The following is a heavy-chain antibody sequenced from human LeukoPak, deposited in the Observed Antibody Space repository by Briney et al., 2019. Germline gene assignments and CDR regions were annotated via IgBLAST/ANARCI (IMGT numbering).Heavy chain of an antibody. CDR1: GFTFSSYG. CDR3: AKEWGNYYDSSGYFDY. CDR2: ISGSGGST. Sequence: GGTLRLSCAASGFTFSSYGMSWVRQAPGKGLEWVSAISGSGGSTYYADSVKGRFTISRDNSKNTLYLQMNSLRAEDTAVYYCAKEWGNYYDSSGYFDYWGQGTLVTVSS. V-gene: IGHV3-23*01. J-gene: IGHJ4*02. D-gene: IGHD3-22*01.